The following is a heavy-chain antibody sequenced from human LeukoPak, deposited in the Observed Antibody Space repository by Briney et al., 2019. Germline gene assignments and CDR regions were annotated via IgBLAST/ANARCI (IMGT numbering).Heavy chain of an antibody. CDR2: IRYDGNNK. D-gene: IGHD5-24*01. Sequence: PGGSLRLSCAASKFTFSSYGMHWVRQAPGKGLEWVTFIRYDGNNKYYADSVKGRFTISRDNSKNTLYLQMNSLRSEDTAVYYCARGGDGYNYFDYWGQGTLVTVSS. CDR3: ARGGDGYNYFDY. CDR1: KFTFSSYG. J-gene: IGHJ4*02. V-gene: IGHV3-30*02.